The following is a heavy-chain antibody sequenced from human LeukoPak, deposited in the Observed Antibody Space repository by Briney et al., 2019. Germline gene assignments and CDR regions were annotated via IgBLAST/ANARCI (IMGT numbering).Heavy chain of an antibody. CDR3: ARTRSTSRQPNWFDP. J-gene: IGHJ5*02. V-gene: IGHV4-39*01. Sequence: SETLSLTCTVSGGSINSNSYYWGWIRQPPGKGLEGIGSIYYSGSIYYNPSLKSRVTASVDTSKNQFSLKLTSVTAADTAVYYCARTRSTSRQPNWFDPWGQGTLATVSS. CDR1: GGSINSNSYY. CDR2: IYYSGSI. D-gene: IGHD2-2*01.